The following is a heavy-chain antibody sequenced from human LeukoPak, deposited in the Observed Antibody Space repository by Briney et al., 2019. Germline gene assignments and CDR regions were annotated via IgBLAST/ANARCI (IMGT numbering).Heavy chain of an antibody. D-gene: IGHD3-10*01. CDR3: ARDNYYGSGSYYTGVDY. Sequence: ASVKVSCNACGYTFTSYGISWVRQAPGQGLEWMGWISAYNGNTNYAQKLQGRVTMTTDTSTSTAYMELRSLRSDDTAVYYCARDNYYGSGSYYTGVDYWGQGTLVTVSS. CDR1: GYTFTSYG. V-gene: IGHV1-18*01. CDR2: ISAYNGNT. J-gene: IGHJ4*02.